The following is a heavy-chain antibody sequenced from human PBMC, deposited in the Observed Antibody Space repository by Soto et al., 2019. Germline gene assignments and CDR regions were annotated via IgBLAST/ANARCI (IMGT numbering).Heavy chain of an antibody. D-gene: IGHD2-8*02. J-gene: IGHJ4*02. CDR1: GASISSYY. V-gene: IGHV4-59*01. CDR2: VYYSGST. Sequence: QVQLQESGPGLVKPLETLSLTCTVSGASISSYYWSWIRQPPGKGLEWIGYVYYSGSTNYNPSLKSRVSISVDTSQDQFSLKLASVTAADTAVYYCTSLVANNYFDIWGQGTLVTVSS. CDR3: TSLVANNYFDI.